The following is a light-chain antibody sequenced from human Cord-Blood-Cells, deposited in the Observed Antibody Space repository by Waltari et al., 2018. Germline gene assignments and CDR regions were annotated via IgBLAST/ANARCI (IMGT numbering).Light chain of an antibody. V-gene: IGLV2-14*01. CDR3: SSYTSSSVV. CDR2: DVS. CDR1: TSDAGGYNF. Sequence: QSALTQPPSVSGSPGQSLTLSCPGTTSDAGGYNFVSWDQQHPGKAPKLMIYDVSNRPSGVSNRFSGSKSGNTASLTISGLQAEDEADYYCSSYTSSSVVFGGGTKLTVL. J-gene: IGLJ2*01.